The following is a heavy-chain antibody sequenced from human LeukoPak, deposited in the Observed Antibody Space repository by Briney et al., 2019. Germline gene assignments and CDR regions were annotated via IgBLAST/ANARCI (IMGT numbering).Heavy chain of an antibody. Sequence: SETLSLTCIVSSXSISNYYWSWIRQPPGKGLEWIGYIHYSGSTNYSPSLKSRVTISVDTSKNQFSLKLSSVTAADTAVYYCARHAVAARQNDYWGQGTLVTVSS. D-gene: IGHD6-6*01. CDR3: ARHAVAARQNDY. V-gene: IGHV4-59*08. CDR2: IHYSGST. CDR1: SXSISNYY. J-gene: IGHJ4*02.